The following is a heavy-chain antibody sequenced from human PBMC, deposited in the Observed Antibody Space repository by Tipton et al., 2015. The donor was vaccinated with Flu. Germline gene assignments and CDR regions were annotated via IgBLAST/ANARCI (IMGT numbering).Heavy chain of an antibody. CDR1: GGSISSGNYF. D-gene: IGHD3-10*01. Sequence: TLSLTCTVSGGSISSGNYFWNWIRQPAGKGLEWIGRIHTSGTTYYKPSLKSRVTISLGTSKNHFSLRLTSVTAADTAVYYCASAPTWAGSWGQGTLVTVSS. CDR2: IHTSGTT. J-gene: IGHJ4*02. V-gene: IGHV4-61*02. CDR3: ASAPTWAGS.